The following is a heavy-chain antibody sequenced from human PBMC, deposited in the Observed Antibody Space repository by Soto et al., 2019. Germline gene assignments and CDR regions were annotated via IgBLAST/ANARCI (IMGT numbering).Heavy chain of an antibody. CDR1: GYTFTSYG. D-gene: IGHD3-3*01. Sequence: ASVKVSCKASGYTFTSYGISWVRQAPGQGLEWMGWISAYNGNTNYAQKLQGRVTMTTDTSTSTAYMELRSLRSDDTAVYYCARDFWSGYEPTYGMDVWGQGTTVTVSS. CDR3: ARDFWSGYEPTYGMDV. V-gene: IGHV1-18*04. CDR2: ISAYNGNT. J-gene: IGHJ6*02.